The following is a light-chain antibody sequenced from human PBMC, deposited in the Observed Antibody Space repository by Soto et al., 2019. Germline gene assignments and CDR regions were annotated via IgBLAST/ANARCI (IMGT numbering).Light chain of an antibody. V-gene: IGLV2-23*01. J-gene: IGLJ3*02. Sequence: QSALTQPASMSGSPGQSITISCTGTSSDVGNSNFVSWYQHHPGKAPKLMIYEGTKLSSGVSNRFSGSKSGNTASLTISGLQAEDEADYYCCSYASRTTWVFGGGTKVTVL. CDR2: EGT. CDR1: SSDVGNSNF. CDR3: CSYASRTTWV.